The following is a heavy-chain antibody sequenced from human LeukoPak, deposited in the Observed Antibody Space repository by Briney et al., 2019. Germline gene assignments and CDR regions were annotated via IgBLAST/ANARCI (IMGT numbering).Heavy chain of an antibody. Sequence: AGGSLRLSCVASGFIFNKHAVSWVRQAPGKGLEWVSGLSGSGSSTDYADSVKGRFTVSRDNSKNTLFLQMNSLRAEDTAIYYCAKERDYGPADYWGQGTLVTVSS. D-gene: IGHD4/OR15-4a*01. CDR1: GFIFNKHA. CDR3: AKERDYGPADY. V-gene: IGHV3-23*01. J-gene: IGHJ4*02. CDR2: LSGSGSST.